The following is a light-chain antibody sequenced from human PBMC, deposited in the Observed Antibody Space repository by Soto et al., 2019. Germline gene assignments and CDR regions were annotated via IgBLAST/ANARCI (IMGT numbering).Light chain of an antibody. Sequence: IQMPQSPSTLSGSVGDRVTITCRASQTISSWLAWYQQKPGKAPKLLIYNASTLKSGVPSRFSGSGSGTEFTLTISSLQPDDFATYYCQHYNSYSEAFGQGTKVDIK. CDR2: NAS. CDR3: QHYNSYSEA. CDR1: QTISSW. J-gene: IGKJ1*01. V-gene: IGKV1-5*03.